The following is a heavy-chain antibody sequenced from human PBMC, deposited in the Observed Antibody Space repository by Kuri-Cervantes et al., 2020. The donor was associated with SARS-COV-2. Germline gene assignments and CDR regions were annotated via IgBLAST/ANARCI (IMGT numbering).Heavy chain of an antibody. D-gene: IGHD6-25*01. V-gene: IGHV1-69*05. CDR1: GGTFSSYA. CDR2: IIPIFGTA. J-gene: IGHJ1*01. Sequence: SVKVSCKASGGTFSSYAISWVRQAPGQGLEWMGGIIPIFGTANYAQKFQGRVTITTDESTSTAYMELSSLRSEDTAVYYCASEGSETGISAIPSAAYFQHWGQGTLVTVSS. CDR3: ASEGSETGISAIPSAAYFQH.